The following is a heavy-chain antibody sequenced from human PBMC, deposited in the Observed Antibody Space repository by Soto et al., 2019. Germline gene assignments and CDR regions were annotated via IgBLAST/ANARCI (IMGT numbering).Heavy chain of an antibody. CDR3: ARDVMANNRYHWYFDL. J-gene: IGHJ2*01. D-gene: IGHD2-8*01. CDR2: ITHSGGT. V-gene: IGHV4-34*01. Sequence: QVQLQQWGAGLLKPSETLSLTCAVYGGSFSGYYWSWIRQPPGKGLEWIGEITHSGGTNYNPSLEGRVTISVDTSKSQFSLKLSSVTAADTAVYYCARDVMANNRYHWYFDLWGRGTLVTVSS. CDR1: GGSFSGYY.